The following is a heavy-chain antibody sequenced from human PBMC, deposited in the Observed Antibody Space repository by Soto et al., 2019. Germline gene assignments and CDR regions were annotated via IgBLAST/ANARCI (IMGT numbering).Heavy chain of an antibody. CDR1: GGTFSSYA. D-gene: IGHD3-3*01. J-gene: IGHJ4*02. CDR2: IIPIFGTA. Sequence: QVQLVQSGAEVKKPGSSVKVSCKASGGTFSSYAISWVRQAPGQGLEWMGGIIPIFGTANYAQKFQGRVTITADESTSTAHMELSSLSSEDPAVYYCSRAYDFWSGMGYWVQGTLVTVSS. V-gene: IGHV1-69*01. CDR3: SRAYDFWSGMGY.